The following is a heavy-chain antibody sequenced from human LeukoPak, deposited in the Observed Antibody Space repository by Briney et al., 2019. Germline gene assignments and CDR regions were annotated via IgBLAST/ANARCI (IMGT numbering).Heavy chain of an antibody. D-gene: IGHD3-10*01. V-gene: IGHV4-4*02. Sequence: SETLSLTCAVSGGFISSTNWWSWVRQPPGKGLVWIGEISHSGSTNYNPSLKSRVTISVDTSKNQFSLKLSSVTAADTAVYYCARGGLSHYWGQGTLVTVSS. J-gene: IGHJ4*02. CDR1: GGFISSTNW. CDR3: ARGGLSHY. CDR2: ISHSGST.